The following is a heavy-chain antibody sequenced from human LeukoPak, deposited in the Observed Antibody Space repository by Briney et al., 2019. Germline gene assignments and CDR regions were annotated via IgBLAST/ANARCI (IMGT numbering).Heavy chain of an antibody. Sequence: GGSLRLSCAASGFTFSSFAMHWVRQAPGKGLEWVAVISLNGGDTNYAGSVKGRFTISRDNSKNTLYLQMNSLRAEDTAVYYCARDPTTRSNRAQFYSDYWGQGTLVVVSS. CDR1: GFTFSSFA. CDR3: ARDPTTRSNRAQFYSDY. CDR2: ISLNGGDT. V-gene: IGHV3-30*04. J-gene: IGHJ4*02. D-gene: IGHD4-17*01.